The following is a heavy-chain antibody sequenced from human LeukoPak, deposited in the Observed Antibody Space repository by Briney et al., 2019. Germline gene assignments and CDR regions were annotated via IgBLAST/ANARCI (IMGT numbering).Heavy chain of an antibody. J-gene: IGHJ6*02. D-gene: IGHD6-19*01. V-gene: IGHV3-23*01. CDR3: AGQQWLVLDDYYGMDV. CDR2: VTGSGGGT. CDR1: GFTFSSYA. Sequence: GGSLRLSCAASGFTFSSYAMNWVRQAPGKGLEWVSAVTGSGGGTFYADSVKGRFTISKDNSKNTLYLQMSSLRAEDTAVYYCAGQQWLVLDDYYGMDVWGQGTTVTVSS.